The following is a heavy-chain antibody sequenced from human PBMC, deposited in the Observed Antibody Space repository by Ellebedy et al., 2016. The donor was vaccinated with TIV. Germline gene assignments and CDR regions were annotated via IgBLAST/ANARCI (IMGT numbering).Heavy chain of an antibody. V-gene: IGHV1-18*01. CDR1: GYTFTSYG. CDR3: ARGRAVFPNPFDV. J-gene: IGHJ3*01. CDR2: ISGYNGDT. D-gene: IGHD2-8*01. Sequence: ASVKVSXXASGYTFTSYGISWVRQAPGQGLEWMGWISGYNGDTNYAQKIQGRVIMTADTSTSTAYMDLRSLRSDDTAVYYCARGRAVFPNPFDVWGQGTLVTVSS.